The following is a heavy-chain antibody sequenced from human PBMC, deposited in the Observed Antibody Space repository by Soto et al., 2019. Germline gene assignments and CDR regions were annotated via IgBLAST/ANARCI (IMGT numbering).Heavy chain of an antibody. V-gene: IGHV1-69*13. Sequence: VASGKVSCKASGGSFCNSAINWVRQTPGQGLEWLGGFIPVYRTLNYAQKFQGRVTITADESAGTAYMTLSSLASDDTAVYYCATGVIWIGYFTVDSWGQGTRVTVSS. CDR1: GGSFCNSA. J-gene: IGHJ4*02. CDR2: FIPVYRTL. CDR3: ATGVIWIGYFTVDS. D-gene: IGHD3-3*01.